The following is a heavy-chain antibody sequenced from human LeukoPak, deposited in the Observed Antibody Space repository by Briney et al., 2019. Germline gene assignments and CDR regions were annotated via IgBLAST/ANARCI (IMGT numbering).Heavy chain of an antibody. CDR2: VFYSGST. CDR1: GGSISSYY. D-gene: IGHD6-13*01. J-gene: IGHJ4*02. Sequence: SETLSLTCTVSGGSISSYYWSWIRQPPGKELEWIGYVFYSGSTNYNPSLKSRVTISVDTSKNQFSLKLSSVTAADTAVYYCARSMGSSWTFDYWGQGTLVTVSS. CDR3: ARSMGSSWTFDY. V-gene: IGHV4-59*01.